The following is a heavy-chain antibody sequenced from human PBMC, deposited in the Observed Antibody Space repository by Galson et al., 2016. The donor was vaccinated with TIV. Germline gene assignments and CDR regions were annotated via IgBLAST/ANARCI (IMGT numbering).Heavy chain of an antibody. J-gene: IGHJ4*02. V-gene: IGHV1-3*01. CDR1: GYSFSIYA. CDR3: ARPPYCGGDCYKYDS. D-gene: IGHD2-21*01. CDR2: INAGNGNT. Sequence: SVKVSCKASGYSFSIYAMHWVRQAPGQRLEWMGWINAGNGNTKYSQKFQGRVTITRDTSATTVYMDLSSLTSEDTAVYYCARPPYCGGDCYKYDSWGQGTLVTVSS.